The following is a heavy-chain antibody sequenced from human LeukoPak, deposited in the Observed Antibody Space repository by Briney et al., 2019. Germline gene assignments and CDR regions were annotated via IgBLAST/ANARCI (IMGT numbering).Heavy chain of an antibody. J-gene: IGHJ3*02. Sequence: PGGSLRLSCVASGFTFSNYGMHWVRQAPDKGLEWVAFLQNDGSDIHYADSVEGRFTISRDNSKNTLYLQMNSLRAEDTAVYYCANRRGTQVLGNNIDIWGQGTLVTVSS. V-gene: IGHV3-30*02. CDR3: ANRRGTQVLGNNIDI. D-gene: IGHD1-1*01. CDR1: GFTFSNYG. CDR2: LQNDGSDI.